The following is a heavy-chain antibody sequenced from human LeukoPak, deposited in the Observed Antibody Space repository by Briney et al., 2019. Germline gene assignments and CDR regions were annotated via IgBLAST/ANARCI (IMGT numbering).Heavy chain of an antibody. D-gene: IGHD3-22*01. J-gene: IGHJ4*02. CDR3: AKDPGRITMIVVDEGFDY. CDR2: ISGSGGST. Sequence: GGSLSLSCAASGFTFSSYAMSWVRQAPGKGLEWVSAISGSGGSTYYADSVKGRFTISRDNSKNTLYLQMNSLRAEDTAVYYCAKDPGRITMIVVDEGFDYWGQGTLVTVSS. V-gene: IGHV3-23*01. CDR1: GFTFSSYA.